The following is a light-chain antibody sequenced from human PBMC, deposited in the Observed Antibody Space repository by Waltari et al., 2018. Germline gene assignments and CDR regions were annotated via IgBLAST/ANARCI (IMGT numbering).Light chain of an antibody. J-gene: IGLJ2*01. Sequence: QAALTQPPSMSGSPGQSVTISCTGTSSDIGGYNRVSWYQQHPGKAPKVMIYEVSQRPSGVSDRFSGSKSGNTASLTISVLQAEDEADYYCSSYAGSNTVLFGGGTRLTVL. CDR1: SSDIGGYNR. CDR3: SSYAGSNTVL. CDR2: EVS. V-gene: IGLV2-11*01.